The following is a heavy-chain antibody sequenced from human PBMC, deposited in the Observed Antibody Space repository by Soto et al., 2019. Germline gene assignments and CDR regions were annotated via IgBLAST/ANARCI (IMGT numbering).Heavy chain of an antibody. CDR3: ASGAPRSLRRYCSGGSCYRVMNWFDP. Sequence: SVKVSCKASGGTFSSYAISWVRQAPGQGLEWMGGIIPIFGTANYAQKFQGRVTITADESTSTAYMELSSLRSEDTAVYYCASGAPRSLRRYCSGGSCYRVMNWFDPWGQGTLVTVPS. CDR1: GGTFSSYA. V-gene: IGHV1-69*13. D-gene: IGHD2-15*01. CDR2: IIPIFGTA. J-gene: IGHJ5*02.